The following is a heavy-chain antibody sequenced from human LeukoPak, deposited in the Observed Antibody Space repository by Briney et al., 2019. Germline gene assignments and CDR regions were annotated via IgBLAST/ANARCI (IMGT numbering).Heavy chain of an antibody. CDR2: TSGDGGAT. D-gene: IGHD3-22*01. Sequence: GGALRLSCAASGFTFSSYAMSWVRQGQGKGVGGVSSTSGDGGATNYTNSVKGRFTISRDNSRNTLYLQMNSLRAEDTAVYYCAKDRPNYYGSNGHYYRRDGDYWGQGTLVTVSS. V-gene: IGHV3-23*01. J-gene: IGHJ4*02. CDR3: AKDRPNYYGSNGHYYRRDGDY. CDR1: GFTFSSYA.